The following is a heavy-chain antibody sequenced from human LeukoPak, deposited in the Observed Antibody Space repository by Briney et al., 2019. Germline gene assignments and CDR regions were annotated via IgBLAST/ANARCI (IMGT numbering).Heavy chain of an antibody. CDR1: GGSISSYY. D-gene: IGHD4-17*01. J-gene: IGHJ6*02. CDR3: AREGDYGEGDV. CDR2: IYYSGST. V-gene: IGHV4-59*12. Sequence: SETLSLTCTVSGGSISSYYWSWIRQPPGNRLEWIGYIYYSGSTNYNPSLKSRLTISVDASKNQFSLQLSSVTAADTAVYYCAREGDYGEGDVWGQGTTVTVSS.